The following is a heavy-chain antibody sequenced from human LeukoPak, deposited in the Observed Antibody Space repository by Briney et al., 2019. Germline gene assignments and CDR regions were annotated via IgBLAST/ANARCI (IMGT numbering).Heavy chain of an antibody. J-gene: IGHJ4*02. D-gene: IGHD4-17*01. CDR1: GGSINNYY. CDR3: ARAGYHGDYGHFGY. CDR2: IYYSGST. V-gene: IGHV4-59*01. Sequence: SETLSLTCSVSGGSINNYYWNWIRQPPGKGLEWIGYIYYSGSTNYNPSLKSRVTISVDTSKNQFSLKLNSVTAADTAVYYCARAGYHGDYGHFGYWGQGTLVTVSP.